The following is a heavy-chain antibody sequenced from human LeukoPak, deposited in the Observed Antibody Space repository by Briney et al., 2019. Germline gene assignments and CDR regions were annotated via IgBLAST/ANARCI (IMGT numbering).Heavy chain of an antibody. CDR2: INTDGRRT. V-gene: IGHV3-74*01. CDR3: ARDVIR. J-gene: IGHJ4*02. CDR1: GFTFSGNW. Sequence: GRSLTLSCAASGFTFSGNWMHWVRQPPGKGRGWVSGINTDGRRTSYADSVKGRFTISRDNAENTLYLQMTSLRAEDTAVYYCARDVIRWGQGTLVTVSS. D-gene: IGHD2/OR15-2a*01.